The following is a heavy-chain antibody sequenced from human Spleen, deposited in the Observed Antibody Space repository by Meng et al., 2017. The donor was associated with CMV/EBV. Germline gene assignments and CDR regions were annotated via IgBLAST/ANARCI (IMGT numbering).Heavy chain of an antibody. V-gene: IGHV4-59*01. CDR3: ARDQLRFRYGMDV. CDR2: IYYSGST. J-gene: IGHJ6*02. CDR1: GGFISSYY. D-gene: IGHD3-3*01. Sequence: GSLRLSCTVSGGFISSYYWSWIRQPPGKGLEWIGYIYYSGSTNYNPSLKSRVTISVDTSKNQFSLKLSSVTAADTAVYYCARDQLRFRYGMDVWGQGTMVTVSS.